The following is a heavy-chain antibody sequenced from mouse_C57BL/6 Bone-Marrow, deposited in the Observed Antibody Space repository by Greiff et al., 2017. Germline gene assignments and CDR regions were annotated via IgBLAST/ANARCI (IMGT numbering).Heavy chain of an antibody. CDR2: IHPNSGST. Sequence: QVQLQQPGAELVKPGASVKLSCKASGYTFTSYWMHWVKQRPGQGLEWIGMIHPNSGSTNYNEKFKRKATLNVDKSSSTSYMQLSSLTSEDSAVYDCAHVSPDYFDDWGQGTTLTVSS. J-gene: IGHJ2*01. V-gene: IGHV1-64*01. CDR1: GYTFTSYW. CDR3: AHVSPDYFDD.